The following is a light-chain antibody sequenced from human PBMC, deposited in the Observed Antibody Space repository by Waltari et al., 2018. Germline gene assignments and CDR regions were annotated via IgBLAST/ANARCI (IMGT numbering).Light chain of an antibody. Sequence: QSVLTQPPSVSAAPGQKVTISCSGSGSNIGRNYVCWYQQFPGTAPKLLIYDHYKSTAGIPDRCAGSKSGTSATLGITGLQTGDEADYYCGAWDDAQSAVVFGGGTKLTVL. CDR2: DHY. CDR3: GAWDDAQSAVV. J-gene: IGLJ2*01. CDR1: GSNIGRNY. V-gene: IGLV1-51*01.